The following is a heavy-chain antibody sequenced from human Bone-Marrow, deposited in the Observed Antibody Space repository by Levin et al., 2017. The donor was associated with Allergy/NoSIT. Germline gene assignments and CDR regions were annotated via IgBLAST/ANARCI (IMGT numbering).Heavy chain of an antibody. V-gene: IGHV4-39*07. CDR2: LYFSDTS. Sequence: SETLSLTCTVSGDSINSRSYYWGWIRQPPGTGLEWIGSLYFSDTSYYNPSLRSRVTISVDSSKNQFSLRLNSVTAADTAMYYCARAAVGGYTSSWYYFDNWGQGTLVTVSS. D-gene: IGHD6-13*01. J-gene: IGHJ4*02. CDR3: ARAAVGGYTSSWYYFDN. CDR1: GDSINSRSYY.